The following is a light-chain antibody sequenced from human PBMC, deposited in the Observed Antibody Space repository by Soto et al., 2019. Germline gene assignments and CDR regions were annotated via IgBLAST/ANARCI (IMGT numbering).Light chain of an antibody. CDR2: GAS. J-gene: IGKJ3*01. CDR1: QSVSSSY. Sequence: EIVLTQSPGTLSLSPGERATLSYRASQSVSSSYLVWYQQKPGQAPRLLIYGASSRATGIPDRFSGSGSGTDFTLTISRLEPEDFAVYYCQQYGSSPFTFGPGTKVDIK. CDR3: QQYGSSPFT. V-gene: IGKV3-20*01.